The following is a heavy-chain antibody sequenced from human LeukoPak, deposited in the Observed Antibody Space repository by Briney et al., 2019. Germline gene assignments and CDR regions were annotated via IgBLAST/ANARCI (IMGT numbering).Heavy chain of an antibody. CDR1: GYTISSDYY. D-gene: IGHD4-17*01. CDR3: ASKWSTVTLGWFEG. CDR2: IYHSGST. Sequence: SESLSLTCAVSGYTISSDYYCGLRRQPAERLLEWIGSIYHSGSTYYDPSLESRVTISVDTSKNQFSLMLSSLTADNTAVYYCASKWSTVTLGWFEGRGQGTLVTVSS. J-gene: IGHJ5*02. V-gene: IGHV4-38-2*01.